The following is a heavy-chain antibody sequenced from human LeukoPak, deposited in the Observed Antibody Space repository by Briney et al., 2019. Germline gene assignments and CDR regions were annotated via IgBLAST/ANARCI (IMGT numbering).Heavy chain of an antibody. CDR1: GCILSDYG. CDR3: AKRHSSGWYLFDS. Sequence: PGGSLRLSCAASGCILSDYGMHWVRQAPGKGLEWVAFIRYDGSNRYYGDSVKGRFTISRDHSKNTLYLEMNSLRAEDTAVYYCAKRHSSGWYLFDSWGQGTLVTVSS. CDR2: IRYDGSNR. J-gene: IGHJ4*02. D-gene: IGHD6-19*01. V-gene: IGHV3-30*02.